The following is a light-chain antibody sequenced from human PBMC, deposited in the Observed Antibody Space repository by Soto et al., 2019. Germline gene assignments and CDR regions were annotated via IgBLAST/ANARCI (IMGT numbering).Light chain of an antibody. CDR3: QQANSFPFT. CDR1: QGISSW. Sequence: DIQMTQSPSSVSASVGDRVTITCRASQGISSWLGWYQQKPGKDPKLLIYGASSLQSGVASRFSGSGSRPFFTLTISSLQPEDFATYYCQQANSFPFTFGGGTKVEIK. CDR2: GAS. J-gene: IGKJ4*01. V-gene: IGKV1D-12*01.